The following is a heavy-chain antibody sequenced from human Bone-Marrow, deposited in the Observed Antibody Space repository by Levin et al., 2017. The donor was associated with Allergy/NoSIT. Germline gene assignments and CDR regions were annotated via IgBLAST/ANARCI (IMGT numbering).Heavy chain of an antibody. CDR2: IWYDGSNK. Sequence: GGSLRLSCAASGFTFSSYGMHWVRQAPGKGLEWVAVIWYDGSNKYYADSVKGRFTISRDNSKNTLYLQMNSLRAEDTAVYYCARARYYYDSSGYWGSRFDYWGQGTLVTVSS. CDR3: ARARYYYDSSGYWGSRFDY. CDR1: GFTFSSYG. V-gene: IGHV3-33*01. J-gene: IGHJ4*02. D-gene: IGHD3-22*01.